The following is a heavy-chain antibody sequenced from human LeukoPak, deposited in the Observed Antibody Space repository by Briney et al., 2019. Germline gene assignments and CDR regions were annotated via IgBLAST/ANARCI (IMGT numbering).Heavy chain of an antibody. J-gene: IGHJ4*02. D-gene: IGHD3-9*01. CDR2: ISGSGGST. CDR1: GFTFSSYA. CDR3: AKDPPKYYDILTGYSIPDY. V-gene: IGHV3-23*01. Sequence: GGSLRLSCAASGFTFSSYAMSWVRQAPGKGLEWVSAISGSGGSTYYADSVKGRFTISRDNSKNTLYLQMNSLRAEATAVYYCAKDPPKYYDILTGYSIPDYWGQGTLVTVSS.